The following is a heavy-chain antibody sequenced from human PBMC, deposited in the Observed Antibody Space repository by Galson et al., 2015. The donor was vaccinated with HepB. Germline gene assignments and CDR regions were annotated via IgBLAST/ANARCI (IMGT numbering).Heavy chain of an antibody. CDR3: ASDSSGWQATNFDL. CDR2: IKQDGSEK. CDR1: GFTFSSYW. Sequence: SLRLSCAASGFTFSSYWMSWVRQAPGKGLEWVANIKQDGSEKYYVDSVKGRFTISRDNAKNSLYLQMNSLRAEDTAVYYCASDSSGWQATNFDLWGRGTLVTVSS. J-gene: IGHJ2*01. V-gene: IGHV3-7*03. D-gene: IGHD6-19*01.